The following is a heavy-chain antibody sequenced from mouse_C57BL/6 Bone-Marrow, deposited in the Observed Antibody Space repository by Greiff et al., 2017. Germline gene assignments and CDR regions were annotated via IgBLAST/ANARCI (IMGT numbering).Heavy chain of an antibody. CDR3: ARQEGNYERFAY. V-gene: IGHV5-6*01. J-gene: IGHJ3*01. Sequence: EVHVVESGGDLVKPGGSLQLSCAASGLTFRSYGMSWVRQTPDKRLEWVANISSGGRYTYYPGSVKGLFTISRDNAKHTLYLQMSSLKSEDTAMYYWARQEGNYERFAYWGQGTLVTFSA. CDR1: GLTFRSYG. CDR2: ISSGGRYT. D-gene: IGHD2-1*01.